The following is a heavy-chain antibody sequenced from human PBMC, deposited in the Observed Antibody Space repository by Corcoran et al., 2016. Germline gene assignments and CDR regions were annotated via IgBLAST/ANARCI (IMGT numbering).Heavy chain of an antibody. J-gene: IGHJ6*02. D-gene: IGHD3-16*01. CDR3: ARDPLPIMITCGGASPEGGRDV. Sequence: QVQLVQSGAEVKKPGASVKVSCKASGYTFTSYYMHWVRQAPGQGLEWMGIINPSGGSTSYAQKFQGRVTMTRDTSTSTVYMELSSLRSEDTAVYYCARDPLPIMITCGGASPEGGRDVWGQGTTVTVSS. CDR1: GYTFTSYY. CDR2: INPSGGST. V-gene: IGHV1-46*01.